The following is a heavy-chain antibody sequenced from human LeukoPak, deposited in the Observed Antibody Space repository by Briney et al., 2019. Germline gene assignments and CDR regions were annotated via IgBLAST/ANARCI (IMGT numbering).Heavy chain of an antibody. CDR2: INHSGST. D-gene: IGHD5-18*01. Sequence: ASETLSLTCAVYGGSFSGYYWSWIRQPPGKGLEWIGEINHSGSTNYNPSLKSRVTISVDTSKNQFSLKLSSVTAADTAVYYCARTRKIQLWPRDGRKNSYYFDYWGQGTLVTVSS. CDR3: ARTRKIQLWPRDGRKNSYYFDY. J-gene: IGHJ4*02. V-gene: IGHV4-34*01. CDR1: GGSFSGYY.